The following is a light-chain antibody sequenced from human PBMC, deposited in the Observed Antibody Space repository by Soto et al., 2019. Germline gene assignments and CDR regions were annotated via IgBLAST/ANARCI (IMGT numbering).Light chain of an antibody. CDR3: CSYGGGNNFYV. CDR1: SSDIGTYDY. J-gene: IGLJ1*01. Sequence: QSALTQPPSASGSPGQSGTISCTGTSSDIGTYDYVSWYQHLPDKDPKLIIYEVSKRTSGVPDRFSGSKSGNTASLTVSGLQAEDEGDYYCCSYGGGNNFYVFGTGTKLTVL. V-gene: IGLV2-8*01. CDR2: EVS.